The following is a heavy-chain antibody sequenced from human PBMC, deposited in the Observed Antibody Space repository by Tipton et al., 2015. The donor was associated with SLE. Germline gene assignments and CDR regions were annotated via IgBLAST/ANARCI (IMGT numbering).Heavy chain of an antibody. J-gene: IGHJ6*03. V-gene: IGHV4-34*01. CDR3: ARTDYYYYYMDV. Sequence: TLSLTCAVYGESFSSYYWSWIRQPPEKGLEWIGEINHSGSTNYNPSLKSRVTISVDTSKNQLSLNLSSVTAADTAVYYCARTDYYYYYMDVWGKGTTVTVSS. CDR2: INHSGST. CDR1: GESFSSYY.